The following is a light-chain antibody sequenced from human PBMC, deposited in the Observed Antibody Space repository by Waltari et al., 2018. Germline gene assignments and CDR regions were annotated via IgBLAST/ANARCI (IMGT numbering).Light chain of an antibody. CDR2: RNG. CDR3: ATWDDGLGGVWV. CDR1: DSNIGDNV. V-gene: IGLV1-44*01. Sequence: QSVLTQPPSASATPGHRVIISCSGSDSNIGDNVVNWYQQLPGTAPKLPIYRNGVAPSRVPDRLSASKSGSSASLAISGLQSEDEADYYCATWDDGLGGVWVFGGGTKVTVL. J-gene: IGLJ3*02.